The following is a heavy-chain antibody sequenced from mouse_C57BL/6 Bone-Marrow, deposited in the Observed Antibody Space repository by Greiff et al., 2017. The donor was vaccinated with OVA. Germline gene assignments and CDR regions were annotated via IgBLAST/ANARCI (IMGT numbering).Heavy chain of an antibody. CDR1: GYSFTGYY. Sequence: VQLQQSRPELVKPGASVKISCKASGYSFTGYYMNWVKQSPEKSLEWIGEINPSTGGTTYNQKFKAKATLTVDKSSSTAYMQLKSLTSEDSAVYYCARGGTSPFAYWGQGTLVTVSA. D-gene: IGHD4-1*01. J-gene: IGHJ3*01. CDR2: INPSTGGT. CDR3: ARGGTSPFAY. V-gene: IGHV1-42*01.